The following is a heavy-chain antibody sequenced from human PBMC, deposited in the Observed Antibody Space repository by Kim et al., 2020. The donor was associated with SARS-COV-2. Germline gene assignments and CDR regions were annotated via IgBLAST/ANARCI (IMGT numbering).Heavy chain of an antibody. J-gene: IGHJ4*02. D-gene: IGHD3-22*01. Sequence: GGSLRLSCAASEFTFSSYAMHWVRQAPGKGLEWVAVISYVGDNKYYADSVKGRFTISRDNSKNTLYLQMTSLRSEDTAVYYCARGDTSGYFYSFDYWGQG. CDR3: ARGDTSGYFYSFDY. CDR1: EFTFSSYA. V-gene: IGHV3-30-3*01. CDR2: ISYVGDNK.